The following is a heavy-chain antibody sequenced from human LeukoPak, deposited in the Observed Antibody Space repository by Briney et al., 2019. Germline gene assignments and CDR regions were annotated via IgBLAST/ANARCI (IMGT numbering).Heavy chain of an antibody. D-gene: IGHD6-19*01. V-gene: IGHV1-18*01. CDR1: GYTFTSYG. J-gene: IGHJ1*01. CDR2: ISAYNGNT. Sequence: ASVKVSYKASGYTFTSYGISWVRQAPGQGLEWMGWISAYNGNTNYAQKLQGRVTMTTDTSTSTAYMELRSLRSDDTAVYYCARGGPEQWLVPEYFQHWGQGTLVTVSS. CDR3: ARGGPEQWLVPEYFQH.